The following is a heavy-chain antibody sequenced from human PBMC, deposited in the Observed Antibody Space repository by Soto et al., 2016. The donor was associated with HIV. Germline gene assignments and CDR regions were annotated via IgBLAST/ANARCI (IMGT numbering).Heavy chain of an antibody. CDR1: GFTVSSNY. J-gene: IGHJ5*02. Sequence: EVQLVETGGGLIQPGGSLRLSCAASGFTVSSNYMSWVRQAPGKGLEWVSVIYSGGSTYYADSVKGRFTISRDNSKNTLYLQMNSLRAEDTAVYYCARDWGYSSSWYGWFDPWGQGTLVTVSS. V-gene: IGHV3-53*02. D-gene: IGHD6-13*01. CDR2: IYSGGST. CDR3: ARDWGYSSSWYGWFDP.